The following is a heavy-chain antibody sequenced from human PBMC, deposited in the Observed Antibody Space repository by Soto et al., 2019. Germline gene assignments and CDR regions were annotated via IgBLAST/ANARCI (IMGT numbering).Heavy chain of an antibody. CDR2: IIPIFGTA. J-gene: IGHJ6*02. Sequence: SVKVSCKASGGTFSSYAISWVRQAPGQGLEWMGGIIPIFGTANYAQKFQGRVTITADESTSTAYMELSSLRSEDTAVYYCARVLLDPYCSSTSCYSASPSYYYYGMDVWGQGTTVTVS. CDR3: ARVLLDPYCSSTSCYSASPSYYYYGMDV. CDR1: GGTFSSYA. D-gene: IGHD2-2*02. V-gene: IGHV1-69*13.